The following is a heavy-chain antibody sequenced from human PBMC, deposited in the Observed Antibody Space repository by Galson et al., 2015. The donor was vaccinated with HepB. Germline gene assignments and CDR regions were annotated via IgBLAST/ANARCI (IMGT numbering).Heavy chain of an antibody. Sequence: SLRLSCAASGFTVSSNYMSWVRQAPGKGPEWVSVIYSGGSTYYADSVKGRFTISRDNSKNTLYLQMNSLRAEDTAVYYCARDQYIAAAGGYYYYGMDVWGQGTTVTVSS. CDR2: IYSGGST. CDR1: GFTVSSNY. D-gene: IGHD6-13*01. J-gene: IGHJ6*02. V-gene: IGHV3-53*01. CDR3: ARDQYIAAAGGYYYYGMDV.